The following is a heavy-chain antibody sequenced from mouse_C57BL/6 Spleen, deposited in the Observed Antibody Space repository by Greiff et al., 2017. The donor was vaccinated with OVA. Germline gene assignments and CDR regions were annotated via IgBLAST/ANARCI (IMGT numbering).Heavy chain of an antibody. CDR1: GFTFSSYA. D-gene: IGHD1-1*01. CDR3: TRDHYGSRYFDV. V-gene: IGHV5-9-1*02. CDR2: ISSGGDYI. Sequence: EVQVVESGEGLVKPGGSLKLSCAASGFTFSSYAMSWVRQTPEKRLEWVAYISSGGDYIYYADTVKGRFPISRDNARNTLYLQMSSLKSEDTAMYYCTRDHYGSRYFDVWGTGTTVTVSS. J-gene: IGHJ1*03.